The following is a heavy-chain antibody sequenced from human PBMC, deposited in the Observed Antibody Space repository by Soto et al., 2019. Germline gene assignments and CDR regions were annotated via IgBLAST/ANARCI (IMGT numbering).Heavy chain of an antibody. D-gene: IGHD4-17*01. V-gene: IGHV4-30-2*01. Sequence: SETLSLTCAVSGGSISSGGYSWSWVRQPPGKGLEWIGYIYHSGSTYYNPSLKSRVTISVDRSKNQFSLKLSSVTAADTAVYYCARSQTTVTSYDYLGQGNLVTVSS. J-gene: IGHJ4*02. CDR1: GGSISSGGYS. CDR3: ARSQTTVTSYDY. CDR2: IYHSGST.